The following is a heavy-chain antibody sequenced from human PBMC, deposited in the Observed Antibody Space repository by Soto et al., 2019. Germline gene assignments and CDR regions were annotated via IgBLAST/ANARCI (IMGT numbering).Heavy chain of an antibody. Sequence: QVQLVEAGGGVVQPGRSLRLSCAASGFTFSSYVMHWVRQAPGKGLEWVAIISYDGNNKYYADSVKGRFTISRDNSKNTMYLQMHSLRAEDTAVYYCARAGCDGGSCYTLVGLRYGMDVWGQGTTVTVSS. CDR1: GFTFSSYV. CDR3: ARAGCDGGSCYTLVGLRYGMDV. V-gene: IGHV3-30-3*01. J-gene: IGHJ6*02. CDR2: ISYDGNNK. D-gene: IGHD2-15*01.